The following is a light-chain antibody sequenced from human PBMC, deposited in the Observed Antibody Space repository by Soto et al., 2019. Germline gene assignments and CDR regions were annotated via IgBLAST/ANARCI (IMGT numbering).Light chain of an antibody. J-gene: IGLJ2*01. Sequence: YELTQPLSVSVALGQTASITCGGNNIGSKNLHWYQQKPGQAPLLVIYMNTNRPSGIPERFSGSKSGNTATLTISRAQAGDEADYYCQIWDSSTSVVFGGGTKVTVL. CDR1: NIGSKN. CDR3: QIWDSSTSVV. CDR2: MNT. V-gene: IGLV3-9*01.